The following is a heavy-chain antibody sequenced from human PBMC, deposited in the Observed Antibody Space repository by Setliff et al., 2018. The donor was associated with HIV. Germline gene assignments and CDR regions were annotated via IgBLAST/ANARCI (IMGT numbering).Heavy chain of an antibody. D-gene: IGHD6-13*01. Sequence: PGGSLRLSCAASGFTFSSYSMNWVRQAPGKGLEWVSSISSSSSYIYYADSVKGRFTISRDNAKNSLYLQMNSLRAEDTAVYYCARGPLSSSWYNDYHYYMDVWGKGTTVTVSS. CDR1: GFTFSSYS. V-gene: IGHV3-21*01. CDR3: ARGPLSSSWYNDYHYYMDV. CDR2: ISSSSSYI. J-gene: IGHJ6*03.